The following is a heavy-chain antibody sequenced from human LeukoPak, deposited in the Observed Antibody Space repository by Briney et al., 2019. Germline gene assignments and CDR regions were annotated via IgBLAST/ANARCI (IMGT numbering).Heavy chain of an antibody. V-gene: IGHV3-11*04. CDR3: ARQEGDSSGYRPDAFDI. Sequence: GGSLRLSCAASGFTFSDYYMSWIRQAPGKGLEWVSCISSSGSTIWYADSVKGRFTISRDNAKNSLYLQMNSLRAEDTAVYYCARQEGDSSGYRPDAFDIWGQGTMVTVSS. CDR1: GFTFSDYY. J-gene: IGHJ3*02. D-gene: IGHD3-22*01. CDR2: ISSSGSTI.